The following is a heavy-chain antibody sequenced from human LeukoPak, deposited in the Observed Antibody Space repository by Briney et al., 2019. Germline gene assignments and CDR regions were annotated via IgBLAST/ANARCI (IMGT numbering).Heavy chain of an antibody. D-gene: IGHD6-6*01. V-gene: IGHV1-69*05. Sequence: GASVKVSCKASGYNFAGYGISWVRQAPGQGLEWMGGIIPIFGTANYAQKFQGRVTITTDESTSTAYMELSSLRSEDTAVYYCASYGHSSSSGFWGQGTLVTVSS. CDR1: GYNFAGYG. J-gene: IGHJ4*02. CDR3: ASYGHSSSSGF. CDR2: IIPIFGTA.